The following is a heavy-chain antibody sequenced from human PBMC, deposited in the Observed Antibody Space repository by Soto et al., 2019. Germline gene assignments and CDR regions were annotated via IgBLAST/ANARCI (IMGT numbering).Heavy chain of an antibody. Sequence: GASVKVSCKASGYTFTSYYMHWVRQAPGQGLEWMGIINPSGGSTSYAQKFQGRVTMTRDTSTSTVYMELSSLRSEDTAVYYCARDSGIAAAVPFFYFDYWGQGTLVTVSS. CDR3: ARDSGIAAAVPFFYFDY. D-gene: IGHD6-13*01. CDR2: INPSGGST. V-gene: IGHV1-46*03. CDR1: GYTFTSYY. J-gene: IGHJ4*02.